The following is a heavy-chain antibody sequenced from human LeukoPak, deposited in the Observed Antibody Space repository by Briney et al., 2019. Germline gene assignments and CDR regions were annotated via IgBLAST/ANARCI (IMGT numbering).Heavy chain of an antibody. CDR3: ARARTGYDPDY. CDR2: ISAYNGNT. Sequence: ASVKVSCKASGGTFSSYAISWVRQAPGQGLEWMGWISAYNGNTNYAQKLQGRVTMTTDTSTSTAYMELRSLRSDDTAVYYCARARTGYDPDYWGQGTLVTVSS. CDR1: GGTFSSYA. D-gene: IGHD5-12*01. J-gene: IGHJ4*02. V-gene: IGHV1-18*01.